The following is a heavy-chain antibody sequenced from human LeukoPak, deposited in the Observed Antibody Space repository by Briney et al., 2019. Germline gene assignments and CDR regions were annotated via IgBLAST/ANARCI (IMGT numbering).Heavy chain of an antibody. V-gene: IGHV3-23*01. CDR1: GFTFYNYA. CDR2: ITGSGTDT. Sequence: GGSLRLSCAASGFTFYNYAMSWVRQAPGKGPEWVSAITGSGTDTFHADSVKGRFTISRDNSDSTLYLQMNSLRAEDTATYYCAKGSSSSRPYYFDYWAQGTLVTVSS. CDR3: AKGSSSSRPYYFDY. J-gene: IGHJ4*02. D-gene: IGHD6-6*01.